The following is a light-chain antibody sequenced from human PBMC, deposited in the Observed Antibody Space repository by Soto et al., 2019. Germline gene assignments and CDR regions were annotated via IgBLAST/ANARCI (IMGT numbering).Light chain of an antibody. J-gene: IGKJ5*01. V-gene: IGKV1-8*01. CDR3: QQYYSYPSIT. Sequence: AIRMTQSPSSFSASTGDRVTITCRASQGISSYLAWYQQKPGKAPKLLIYAASTLQSGVPSGFSGSGSGTDFTLTISCLQSEDFATYYCQQYYSYPSITFGQGTRLEIK. CDR1: QGISSY. CDR2: AAS.